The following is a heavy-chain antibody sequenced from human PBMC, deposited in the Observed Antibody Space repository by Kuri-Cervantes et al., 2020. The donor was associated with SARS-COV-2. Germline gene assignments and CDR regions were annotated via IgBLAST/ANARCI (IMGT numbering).Heavy chain of an antibody. J-gene: IGHJ3*02. Sequence: ASVKVSCKASGDTFTSYYMHWVRQAPGQGLEWVGIINPSGGSTSYAQKFQGRVTMTRDTSTSTVYMELSSLRSEDTAVYYCARSISGITGTTAAFDIWGQGTMVTVSS. CDR1: GDTFTSYY. V-gene: IGHV1-46*01. CDR3: ARSISGITGTTAAFDI. D-gene: IGHD1-20*01. CDR2: INPSGGST.